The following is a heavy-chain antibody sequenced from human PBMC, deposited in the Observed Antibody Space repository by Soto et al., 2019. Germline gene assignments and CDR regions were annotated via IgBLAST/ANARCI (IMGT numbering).Heavy chain of an antibody. D-gene: IGHD6-19*01. CDR2: ISAYNGNT. CDR3: ARDKGIAVAGTPPYY. V-gene: IGHV1-18*01. CDR1: GYTFTSYG. Sequence: ASVKVSCKASGYTFTSYGISWVRQAPGQGLEWMGWISAYNGNTNYAQKLQGRVTMTTDTSTSTAYMELRSLRSDDTAVYYCARDKGIAVAGTPPYYWGQGTLVTVSS. J-gene: IGHJ4*02.